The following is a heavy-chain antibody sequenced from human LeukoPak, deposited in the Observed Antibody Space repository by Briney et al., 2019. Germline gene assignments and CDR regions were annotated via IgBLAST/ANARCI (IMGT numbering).Heavy chain of an antibody. Sequence: SVTVSCKASGGTFISYAISWVRQAPGQGLEWMGGIIPIFGTANYAQKFQGRVTITADESTSTAYMELSSLRSEDTAVYYCARGGYSYGWDYWGQGTPVTVSS. CDR1: GGTFISYA. D-gene: IGHD5-18*01. J-gene: IGHJ4*02. CDR3: ARGGYSYGWDY. V-gene: IGHV1-69*13. CDR2: IIPIFGTA.